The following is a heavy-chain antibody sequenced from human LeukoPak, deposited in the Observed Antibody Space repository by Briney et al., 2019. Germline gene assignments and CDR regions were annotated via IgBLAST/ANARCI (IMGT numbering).Heavy chain of an antibody. Sequence: GGSLRLSCAASGFTFSSYAMSWVRQAPGKGLEWVSAISGSGGSTYYADSVRGRFTISRDNSKNTLYLQMNSLRAEDTAVYYCAKDPYSSGWLNWFDPWGQGTLVTVSS. CDR2: ISGSGGST. V-gene: IGHV3-23*01. CDR3: AKDPYSSGWLNWFDP. CDR1: GFTFSSYA. J-gene: IGHJ5*02. D-gene: IGHD6-19*01.